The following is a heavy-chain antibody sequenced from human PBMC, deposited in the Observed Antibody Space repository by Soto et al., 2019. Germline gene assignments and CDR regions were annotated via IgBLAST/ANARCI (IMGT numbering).Heavy chain of an antibody. CDR3: ARHPDYYVGSVYPDY. CDR2: IYYSGST. CDR1: GGSISSRSYY. D-gene: IGHD3-22*01. Sequence: TLSLTCTVSGGSISSRSYYWGWIRQPPGKGLESIGSIYYSGSTYYNPSLKSRVTISVDTSKNQFSLKLSSVTAAETAVYYCARHPDYYVGSVYPDYRGKGPWVTFSS. V-gene: IGHV4-39*01. J-gene: IGHJ4*02.